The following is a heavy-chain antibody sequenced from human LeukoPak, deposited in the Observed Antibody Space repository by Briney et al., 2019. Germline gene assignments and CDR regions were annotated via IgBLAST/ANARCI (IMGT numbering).Heavy chain of an antibody. CDR2: INHSGST. CDR3: ARGPRGYSGYGLLRFDY. D-gene: IGHD5-12*01. V-gene: IGHV4-34*01. J-gene: IGHJ4*02. Sequence: SETLSLTCAVYGGSFSGYYWSWIRQPPGKGLEWIGEINHSGSTNYNPSLKSRVTISVDTSKNQFSLKLSSVTAADTAVYYCARGPRGYSGYGLLRFDYWGQGTLVSISS. CDR1: GGSFSGYY.